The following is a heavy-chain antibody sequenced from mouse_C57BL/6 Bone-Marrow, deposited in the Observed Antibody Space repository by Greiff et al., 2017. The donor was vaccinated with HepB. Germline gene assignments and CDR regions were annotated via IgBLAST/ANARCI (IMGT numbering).Heavy chain of an antibody. D-gene: IGHD1-1*01. J-gene: IGHJ4*01. Sequence: EVQVVESGAELARPGASVKLSCTASGFNIKDDYMHWVKQRPEQGLEWIGWIDPENGDTEYASKFQGKATITADTSSNTAYLQLSSLTSEDTAVYYCTTNYGSSYGAMDYWGQGTSVTVSS. CDR3: TTNYGSSYGAMDY. CDR1: GFNIKDDY. V-gene: IGHV14-4*01. CDR2: IDPENGDT.